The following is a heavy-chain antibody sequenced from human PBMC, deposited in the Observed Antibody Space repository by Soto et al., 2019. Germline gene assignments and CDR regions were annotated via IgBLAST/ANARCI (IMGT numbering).Heavy chain of an antibody. D-gene: IGHD3-22*01. Sequence: PGGSLRLSCAVDGFTFSKAWMSWVRQAPGKGLEWVGRIKSKNDDGTVIYAAPVKGRFTISRDDSRNTLYLQMNSLKTDVSAVYYCTIYYYYCVDYYPHQSMDAFDIWGRGTLVTVSS. J-gene: IGHJ3*02. V-gene: IGHV3-15*05. CDR2: IKSKNDDGTV. CDR1: GFTFSKAW. CDR3: TIYYYYCVDYYPHQSMDAFDI.